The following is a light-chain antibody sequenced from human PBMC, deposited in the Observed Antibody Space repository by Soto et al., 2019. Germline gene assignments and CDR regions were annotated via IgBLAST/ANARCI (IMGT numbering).Light chain of an antibody. CDR3: SSYKTTSTLYV. V-gene: IGLV2-14*03. CDR1: SSDIGGYNY. Sequence: QAVVTQPASVSGSPGQSITISCTGTSSDIGGYNYVSWYQQHPGKAPKLIIYDVTNRPAGISSRFSASKSANTASLTISGLQAEDEADYYCSSYKTTSTLYVFGSGTKLTVL. CDR2: DVT. J-gene: IGLJ1*01.